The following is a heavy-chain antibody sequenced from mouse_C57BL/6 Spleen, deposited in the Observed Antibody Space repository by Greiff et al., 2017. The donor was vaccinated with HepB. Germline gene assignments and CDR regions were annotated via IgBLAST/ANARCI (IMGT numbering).Heavy chain of an antibody. D-gene: IGHD2-4*01. CDR3: AGGDYDGYYAMDY. CDR2: ITHSGET. J-gene: IGHJ4*01. V-gene: IGHV12-3*01. CDR1: GFPITSGYN. Sequence: QVQLKESGPGLVKPSQSLFLTCSITGFPITSGYNWIWIRQSPGKPLEWMGYITHSGETFYNPSLQSPISITRETSKNQFFLQLNSVTTEDTAMYYCAGGDYDGYYAMDYWGQGTSVTVSS.